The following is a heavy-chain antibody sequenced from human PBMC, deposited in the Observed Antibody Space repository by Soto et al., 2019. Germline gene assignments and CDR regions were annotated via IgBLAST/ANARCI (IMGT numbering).Heavy chain of an antibody. Sequence: EVQLVESGGGLVKPGGSLRLSCAASGCNFNSYTINWVRQAPGKRLEWLSSISSSGYIFSTDSVRGRFTISRDNPKNSVYLQINSLGAGDTAVYVCARDCGGGSCCPGMDVWGQGTTVTVSS. CDR3: ARDCGGGSCCPGMDV. V-gene: IGHV3-21*01. CDR2: ISSSGYI. D-gene: IGHD2-15*01. J-gene: IGHJ6*02. CDR1: GCNFNSYT.